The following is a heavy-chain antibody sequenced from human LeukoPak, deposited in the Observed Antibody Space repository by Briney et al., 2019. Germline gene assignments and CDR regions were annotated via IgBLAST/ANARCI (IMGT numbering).Heavy chain of an antibody. J-gene: IGHJ6*04. V-gene: IGHV4-34*01. CDR2: INHSGST. CDR1: GGSFSGYY. D-gene: IGHD2-15*01. CDR3: ASGQVVVAAVPRRHYGLDV. Sequence: SETLSLTCAVYGGSFSGYYWSWIRQPPGKGLEWVGEINHSGSTNYNPALKSRVTISLNTSKHQFSLKLSSVPAADTAVYYCASGQVVVAAVPRRHYGLDVWGKGTTVTVSS.